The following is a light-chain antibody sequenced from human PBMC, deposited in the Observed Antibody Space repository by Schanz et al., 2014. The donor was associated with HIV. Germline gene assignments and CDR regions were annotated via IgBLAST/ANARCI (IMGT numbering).Light chain of an antibody. CDR2: EVS. J-gene: IGLJ7*01. CDR1: TSDIGTYDL. V-gene: IGLV2-23*02. CDR3: AAWDVLLNGPV. Sequence: QSALTQPASVSGSPGQSITISCTGTTSDIGTYDLVSWYQQHPGRAPKLLIYEVSKRASGVSSRFSGSKSGSTASLTISGLQAEDEADYYCAAWDVLLNGPVFGGGTQLTVL.